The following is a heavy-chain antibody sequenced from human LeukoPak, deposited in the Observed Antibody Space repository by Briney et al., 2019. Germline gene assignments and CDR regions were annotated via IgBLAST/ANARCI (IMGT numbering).Heavy chain of an antibody. V-gene: IGHV4-4*07. CDR2: IYTSGST. CDR1: GGSISSYY. Sequence: SETLSLTCTVSGGSISSYYWSWIRQPAGKGLEWIGRIYTSGSTNYNPSLKSRVTMSVDTSKNQFSLKLSSVTAADTAVYYCARGGWPVDTARFDYWGQGTLVTVSP. J-gene: IGHJ4*02. CDR3: ARGGWPVDTARFDY. D-gene: IGHD5-18*01.